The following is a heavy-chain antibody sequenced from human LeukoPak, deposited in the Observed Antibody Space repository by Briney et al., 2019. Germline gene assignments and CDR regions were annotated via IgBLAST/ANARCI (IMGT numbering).Heavy chain of an antibody. CDR2: IIPILGIA. CDR3: ARDEHGDYTQYFDY. Sequence: SVKVSCKASGGTFSSYAISWVRQAPGQGLEWMGRIIPILGIANYAQKFQGRVTITADKSTSTAYMELSSLRSEDTAVYYCARDEHGDYTQYFDYWGQGTQVTVSS. D-gene: IGHD4-17*01. V-gene: IGHV1-69*04. CDR1: GGTFSSYA. J-gene: IGHJ4*02.